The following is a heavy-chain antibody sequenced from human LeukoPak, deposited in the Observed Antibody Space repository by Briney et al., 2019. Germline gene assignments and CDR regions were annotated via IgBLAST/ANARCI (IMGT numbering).Heavy chain of an antibody. CDR3: AKAHSRSYPGAFDI. CDR2: ISGSGCST. Sequence: GGSLRLSCAASRFTFSSYAMRWVRQAPGKGLEWVSAISGSGCSTYYADSVKGRFTISRANSKNTLYLQMNSLRAGDTAVYYCAKAHSRSYPGAFDIWGQGTMVTVSS. J-gene: IGHJ3*02. D-gene: IGHD1-26*01. CDR1: RFTFSSYA. V-gene: IGHV3-23*01.